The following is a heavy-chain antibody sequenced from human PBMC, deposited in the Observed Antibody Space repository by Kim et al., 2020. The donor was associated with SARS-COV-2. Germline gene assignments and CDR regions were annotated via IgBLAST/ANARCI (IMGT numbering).Heavy chain of an antibody. CDR2: ISSSSSYI. V-gene: IGHV3-21*01. CDR1: VFTFSSYS. D-gene: IGHD2-2*02. Sequence: GGSLRLSCAASVFTFSSYSMNWVRQAPGKGLEWVSSISSSSSYIYYADSVKGRFTISRDNAKNSLYLQMNSLRAEDTAVYYCARVRGNLYYYWGQGTLVTVSS. J-gene: IGHJ4*02. CDR3: ARVRGNLYYY.